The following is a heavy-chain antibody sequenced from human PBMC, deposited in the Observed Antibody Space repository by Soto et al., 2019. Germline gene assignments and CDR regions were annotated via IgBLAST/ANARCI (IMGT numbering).Heavy chain of an antibody. J-gene: IGHJ6*02. Sequence: ASVRVSCKASGYSFTTHAMIWVRQAPGQRPEWMGWINTGNGNTRYSPKFQGRVNITRDTSASTAYMELSSLKSEDTAVYYCARGEQLYHYYYGMDVWGQGSTVTVSS. CDR3: ARGEQLYHYYYGMDV. V-gene: IGHV1-3*04. CDR2: INTGNGNT. CDR1: GYSFTTHA.